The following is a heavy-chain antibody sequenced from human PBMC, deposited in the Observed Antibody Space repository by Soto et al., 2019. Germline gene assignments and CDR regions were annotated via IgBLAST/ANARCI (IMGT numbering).Heavy chain of an antibody. CDR2: MNPNSGNT. CDR3: ARRGYSSSWYYYYYYGMDV. J-gene: IGHJ6*02. D-gene: IGHD6-13*01. V-gene: IGHV1-8*01. CDR1: GYTFTSYD. Sequence: QVQLVQSGAEVKKPGASVKVSCKASGYTFTSYDINWVRQATGQGLEWMGWMNPNSGNTGYAQKFQGRVTVTRNTSISTAYMELSSLRSEDTAVYYCARRGYSSSWYYYYYYGMDVWGQGTKVTVSS.